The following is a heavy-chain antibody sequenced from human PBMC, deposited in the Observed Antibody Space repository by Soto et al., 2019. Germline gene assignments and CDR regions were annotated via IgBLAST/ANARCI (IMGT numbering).Heavy chain of an antibody. V-gene: IGHV3-11*01. D-gene: IGHD2-15*01. CDR1: GFTFSHYY. CDR3: AREVRGFCAGPSRYGFDY. CDR2: ISGSGSNI. Sequence: QVQLVESGGALVKPGGSLRLSCAASGFTFSHYYMTWIRQAPGKGLEWVSYISGSGSNIYYADSVKGRFTISRDNAKNSLSLQMNSLRAEDTAVYFCAREVRGFCAGPSRYGFDYWGRGTLVTVSS. J-gene: IGHJ4*01.